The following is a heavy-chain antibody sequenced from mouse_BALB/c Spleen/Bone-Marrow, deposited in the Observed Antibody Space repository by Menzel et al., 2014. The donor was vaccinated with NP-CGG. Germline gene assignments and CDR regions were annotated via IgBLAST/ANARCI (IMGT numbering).Heavy chain of an antibody. CDR3: ARYDYAMDY. D-gene: IGHD2-14*01. CDR2: INPYNDGT. J-gene: IGHJ4*01. Sequence: PAQGLEWIGYINPYNDGTKYNEKFKGKATLTSDKSSSTAYMELSSLTSEDSAVYYCARYDYAMDYWGQGTSVTVSS. V-gene: IGHV1-14*01.